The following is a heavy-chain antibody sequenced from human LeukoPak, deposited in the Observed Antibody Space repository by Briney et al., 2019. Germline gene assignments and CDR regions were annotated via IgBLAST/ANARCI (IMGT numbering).Heavy chain of an antibody. CDR2: IYYSGIT. Sequence: VKPSETLSLTCTVSGGSISSDYWSWIRQPPGKGLEWIGYIYYSGITNYNPSLKSRVTISVDTSKNQFSLKLSSVTAADTAVYYCARLHYDSSGYYYFDYWGQGTLVTVSS. CDR3: ARLHYDSSGYYYFDY. V-gene: IGHV4-59*08. J-gene: IGHJ4*02. CDR1: GGSISSDY. D-gene: IGHD3-22*01.